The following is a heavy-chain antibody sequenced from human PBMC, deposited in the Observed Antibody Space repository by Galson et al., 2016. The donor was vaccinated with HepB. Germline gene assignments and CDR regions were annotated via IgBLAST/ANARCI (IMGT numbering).Heavy chain of an antibody. CDR1: GDSVYNNGAA. V-gene: IGHV6-1*01. Sequence: CAISGDSVYNNGAAWVWIRQSPSRGLEWLGRTFYRSTWENHYAGSVKNRITISPDTSRNQFSLHLNSLTPEETAVNYCARAVMLGRGMDVWGQGTTLTVSS. CDR2: TFYRSTWEN. D-gene: IGHD3-10*01. J-gene: IGHJ6*02. CDR3: ARAVMLGRGMDV.